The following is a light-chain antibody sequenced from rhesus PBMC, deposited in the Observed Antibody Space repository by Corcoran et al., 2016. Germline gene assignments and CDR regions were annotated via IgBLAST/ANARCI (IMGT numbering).Light chain of an antibody. CDR2: LES. Sequence: DIVMTQTPLSLPVTPGEPASISCRSSQSLLPRNGYSYLFWYLQKPGLSPQLLIYLESNRASGVPDRFSVNVSDTEFTLEISRVEAEDVGVDYCLQDIQLPLTVGGGTKVEIK. V-gene: IGKV2-91*01. CDR1: QSLLPRNGYSY. CDR3: LQDIQLPLT. J-gene: IGKJ4*01.